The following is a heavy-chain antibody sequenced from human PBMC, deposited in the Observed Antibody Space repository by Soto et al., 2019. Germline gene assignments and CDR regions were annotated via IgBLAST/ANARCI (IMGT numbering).Heavy chain of an antibody. V-gene: IGHV2-70*01. J-gene: IGHJ4*02. Sequence: SGPTLVNPTQTLTLTCTFSGFSLSTSGMCVSWIRQPPGKALEWLALIDWDDDKYYSTSLKTRLTISKDTSKNQVVLTMTNMDPVDTATYYCARTLSSTYYYASSGYYQFDYWGQGTLVTVSS. D-gene: IGHD3-22*01. CDR1: GFSLSTSGMC. CDR3: ARTLSSTYYYASSGYYQFDY. CDR2: IDWDDDK.